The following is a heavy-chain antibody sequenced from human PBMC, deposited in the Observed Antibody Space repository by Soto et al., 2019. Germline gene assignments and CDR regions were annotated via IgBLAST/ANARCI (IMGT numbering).Heavy chain of an antibody. D-gene: IGHD6-19*01. Sequence: GGPLRLSCAASGFPFISYAMSWVRQAPGKGLEWVSGISGSGDSTYYADSVKGRFTISRDNSKNTLYLQMNSLRAEDTAVYYCAKGVPGIAVAGTGYFQHWGQGT. CDR1: GFPFISYA. CDR3: AKGVPGIAVAGTGYFQH. CDR2: ISGSGDST. J-gene: IGHJ1*01. V-gene: IGHV3-23*01.